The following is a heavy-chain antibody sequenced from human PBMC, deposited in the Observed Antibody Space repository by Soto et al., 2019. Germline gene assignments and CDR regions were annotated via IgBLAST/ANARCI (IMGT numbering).Heavy chain of an antibody. V-gene: IGHV1-3*01. J-gene: IGHJ4*02. CDR2: INAGNGNT. D-gene: IGHD1-1*01. CDR3: ARSQSTLNWYDSY. CDR1: GYTFTSYA. Sequence: ASVKVSCKASGYTFTSYAMHWVRQAPGQRLEWMGWINAGNGNTKYSQKFQGRVTITRDTSASTAYMELSSLRSEDTAVYYCARSQSTLNWYDSYWGQGTLVTVSS.